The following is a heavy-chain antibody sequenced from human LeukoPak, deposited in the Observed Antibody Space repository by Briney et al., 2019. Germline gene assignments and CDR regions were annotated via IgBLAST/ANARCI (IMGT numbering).Heavy chain of an antibody. J-gene: IGHJ6*03. CDR1: GFRFDEYS. Sequence: GGSLRLSCVASGFRFDEYSMNWVRQAPGKGLEWVSFISWHGATTYYGDSVKGRFTISRDNSKNSLYLHMKSLKTEDTALYYWAETRLNRSVTRGDDDYKDVWGKGITVTVSS. CDR3: AETRLNRSVTRGDDDYKDV. D-gene: IGHD2/OR15-2a*01. CDR2: ISWHGATT. V-gene: IGHV3-43*01.